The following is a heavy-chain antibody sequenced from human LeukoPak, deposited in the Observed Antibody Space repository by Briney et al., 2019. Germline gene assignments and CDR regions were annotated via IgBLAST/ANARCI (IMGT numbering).Heavy chain of an antibody. Sequence: GGSLRLSCEASIFTFRTFGMSWVRQAPGKGPEWVANIKQDGSQRYYVDSVRGRFTISRDNAKNSLFLQMNGLRAEDTAVYYCARRGGSSSRRSPIDYWGQGTLVTVSS. V-gene: IGHV3-7*01. CDR3: ARRGGSSSRRSPIDY. J-gene: IGHJ4*02. CDR1: IFTFRTFG. D-gene: IGHD6-6*01. CDR2: IKQDGSQR.